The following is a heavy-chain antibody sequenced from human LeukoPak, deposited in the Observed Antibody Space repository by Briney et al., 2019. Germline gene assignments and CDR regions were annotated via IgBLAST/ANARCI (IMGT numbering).Heavy chain of an antibody. CDR3: AKGGWELRSPHGAFDI. J-gene: IGHJ3*02. D-gene: IGHD1-26*01. V-gene: IGHV1-46*01. Sequence: GASVKVSCKASGYTFTSYYMHWVRQAPGQGLEWMGIINPSGGSTTYAQKFQGRVTMTRDTSTSTVYIELSSLRSEDTAVYYCAKGGWELRSPHGAFDIWGQGTMVTVCS. CDR2: INPSGGST. CDR1: GYTFTSYY.